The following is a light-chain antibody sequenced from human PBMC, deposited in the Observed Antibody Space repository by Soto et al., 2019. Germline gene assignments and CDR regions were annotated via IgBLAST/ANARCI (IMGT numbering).Light chain of an antibody. CDR2: GAS. V-gene: IGKV3-20*01. Sequence: EIVLTQSPGTLSLSPGERATLSCRASQSVTSSYLAWYQQKPGQAPRLLIYGASSRATGIPDRFSGSGSGTDFALTISRLEPEDVAVYYCQQYGRSPFTFGGGTKVEIK. CDR3: QQYGRSPFT. J-gene: IGKJ4*01. CDR1: QSVTSSY.